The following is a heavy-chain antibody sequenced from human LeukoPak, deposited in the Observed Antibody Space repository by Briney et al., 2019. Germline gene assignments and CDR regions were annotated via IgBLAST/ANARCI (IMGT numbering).Heavy chain of an antibody. CDR1: GFTFSSYG. V-gene: IGHV3-33*01. CDR3: ARDRGGFSYGDN. CDR2: IWNDGSQK. D-gene: IGHD5-18*01. Sequence: GGSLRLSYAASGFTFSSYGMNWVRQAPGKGLEWVAIIWNDGSQKYYADSVKGRFTISRDNSKNTLYLQMDSLRAEDTAIYYCARDRGGFSYGDNWGQGTLVTVSS. J-gene: IGHJ4*02.